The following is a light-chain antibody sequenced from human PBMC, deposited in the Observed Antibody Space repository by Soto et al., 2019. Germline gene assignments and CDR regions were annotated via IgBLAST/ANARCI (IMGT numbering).Light chain of an antibody. CDR2: VDGS. J-gene: IGLJ2*01. V-gene: IGLV3-21*02. CDR3: QLGDIDSDNLV. CDR1: NNGSKS. Sequence: SYVLTQPPSVTVAPGQTARITCGGNNNGSKSVHWYQQRPGQAPVVVVYVDGSDRPSGIPERFSGSSSGMTATLTIGMVEAGDEADYYCQLGDIDSDNLVFVGRTTLTVL.